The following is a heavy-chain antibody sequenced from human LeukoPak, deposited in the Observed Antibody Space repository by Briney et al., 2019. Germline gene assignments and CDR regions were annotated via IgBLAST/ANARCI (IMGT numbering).Heavy chain of an antibody. J-gene: IGHJ4*02. CDR1: GYSISSGYY. D-gene: IGHD6-13*01. V-gene: IGHV4-38-2*01. CDR2: INHSGRT. Sequence: PSETLSLTCAVSGYSISSGYYWGWIRRPPGTGLEWIGSINHSGRTYYNPSLKSRVTISVDTSKNQFSLMLSSVTAADTAVYYCARNLGYSSLDYWGQGTLLTVSS. CDR3: ARNLGYSSLDY.